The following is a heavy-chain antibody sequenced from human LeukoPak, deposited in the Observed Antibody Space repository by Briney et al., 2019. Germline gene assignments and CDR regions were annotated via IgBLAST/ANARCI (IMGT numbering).Heavy chain of an antibody. V-gene: IGHV4-59*01. Sequence: PSETLSLTCTVSGGSISSNYWSWIRQPPGKGLEWIGYIYYSGSANYNPSLESRVTLSVDTSKNQFSLKLSSVTAADTAVYYCAGEYGSGNSSPSHSDYWGQGTLVTVSS. CDR1: GGSISSNY. D-gene: IGHD3-10*01. CDR2: IYYSGSA. J-gene: IGHJ4*02. CDR3: AGEYGSGNSSPSHSDY.